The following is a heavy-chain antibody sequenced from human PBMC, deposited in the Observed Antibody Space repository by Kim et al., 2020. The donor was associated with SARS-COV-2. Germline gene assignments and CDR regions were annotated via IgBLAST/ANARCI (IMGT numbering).Heavy chain of an antibody. J-gene: IGHJ6*02. CDR1: GFTFSSYW. CDR2: INSDGSST. CDR3: ARILPRRWYMGHYGMDV. Sequence: GGSLRLSCAASGFTFSSYWMHWVRQAPGKGLVWVSRINSDGSSTSYADSVKGRFTISRDNAKNTLYLQMNSLRAEDTAVYYCARILPRRWYMGHYGMDVWGQGTTVTVSS. D-gene: IGHD6-13*01. V-gene: IGHV3-74*01.